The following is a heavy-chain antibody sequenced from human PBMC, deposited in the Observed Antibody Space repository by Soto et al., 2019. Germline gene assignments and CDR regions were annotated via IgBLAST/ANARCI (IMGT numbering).Heavy chain of an antibody. CDR3: AGDVPYYYGSGRNKNYYGMDV. Sequence: GGSLRLSCAASGFTFSSYAMHWVRQAPGKGLEWVAVISYDGSNKYYADSVKGRFTISRDNSKNTLDLQMNSLRAEDTAVYYCAGDVPYYYGSGRNKNYYGMDVWGQGTTVTVSS. V-gene: IGHV3-30-3*01. D-gene: IGHD3-10*01. CDR2: ISYDGSNK. CDR1: GFTFSSYA. J-gene: IGHJ6*02.